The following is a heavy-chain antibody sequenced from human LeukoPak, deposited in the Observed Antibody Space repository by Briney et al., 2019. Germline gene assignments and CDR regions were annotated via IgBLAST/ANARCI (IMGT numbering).Heavy chain of an antibody. CDR3: ARDWGDSSSWHFSGDNWFDP. CDR2: IYYSGST. J-gene: IGHJ5*02. D-gene: IGHD6-13*01. V-gene: IGHV4-39*07. Sequence: KPSETLSLTCTVSGDSISSSSSYWGWIRQPPGKGLEWIGSIYYSGSTYYNPSLKSRVTISVDTSKNQFSLKLSSVTAADTAVYYCARDWGDSSSWHFSGDNWFDPWGQGTLVTVSS. CDR1: GDSISSSSSY.